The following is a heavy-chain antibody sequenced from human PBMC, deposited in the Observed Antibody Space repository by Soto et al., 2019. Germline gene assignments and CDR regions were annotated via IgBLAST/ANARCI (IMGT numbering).Heavy chain of an antibody. V-gene: IGHV3-64D*08. CDR2: ISSNGGST. Sequence: TGGSLRLSCSASGFTFSSYAMHWVRQAPGKGLEYVSAISSNGGSTYYADSVKGRFTISRDNSKNTLYLQMSSLRAEDTAVYYWVKAASFGYFEWLRLDDLGHMDVWGQGTTVTSP. CDR1: GFTFSSYA. CDR3: VKAASFGYFEWLRLDDLGHMDV. J-gene: IGHJ6*02. D-gene: IGHD5-12*01.